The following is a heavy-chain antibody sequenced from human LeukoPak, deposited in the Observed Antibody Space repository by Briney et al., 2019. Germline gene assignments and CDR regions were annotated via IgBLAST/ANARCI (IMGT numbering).Heavy chain of an antibody. J-gene: IGHJ4*02. CDR3: ARHGSTVTNYYFDY. V-gene: IGHV3-21*01. CDR1: GFTFSSYS. CDR2: ISSSSIYI. D-gene: IGHD4-11*01. Sequence: GGSLRLSCAASGFTFSSYSMNWVRQAPGKGLEWVSSISSSSIYIYYADSVKGRFTISRDNAKNSLYLQMNSLRAEDRAVYYCARHGSTVTNYYFDYWGQGSLVSVSS.